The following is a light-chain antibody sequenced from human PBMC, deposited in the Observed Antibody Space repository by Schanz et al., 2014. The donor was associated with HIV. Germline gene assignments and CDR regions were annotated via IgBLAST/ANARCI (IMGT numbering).Light chain of an antibody. CDR2: EVK. Sequence: QSALTQPPSVSGSPGQSVTISCTGTSSDVGAYDRVSWYQQPPGTAPKLIVYEVKNRPSGVPGRFSGSKSGNTASLTVSGLQAEDEADYYCSSYAGSKNLVVFGGGTKLTVL. CDR3: SSYAGSKNLVV. V-gene: IGLV2-8*01. CDR1: SSDVGAYDR. J-gene: IGLJ2*01.